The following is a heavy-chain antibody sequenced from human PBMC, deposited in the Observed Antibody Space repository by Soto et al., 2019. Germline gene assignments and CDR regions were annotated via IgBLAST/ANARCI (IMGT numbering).Heavy chain of an antibody. CDR2: IYWDGDK. CDR1: GFSLSTSGAA. D-gene: IGHD3-3*01. CDR3: AHRAKMTIFGLIIDNGSWFNP. V-gene: IGHV2-5*02. J-gene: IGHJ5*02. Sequence: QINLIESGPTLVKPTQTLTLTCTFSGFSLSTSGAAVGWVRQPPGRALEWLALIYWDGDKRYNASLGNRLTITNDTSMNQVVLTLTNVDPADTATDYCAHRAKMTIFGLIIDNGSWFNPWGQGTRVIDSA.